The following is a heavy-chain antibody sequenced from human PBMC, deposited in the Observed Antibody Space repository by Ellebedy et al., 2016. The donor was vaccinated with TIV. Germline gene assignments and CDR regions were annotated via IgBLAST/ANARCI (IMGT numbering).Heavy chain of an antibody. CDR1: GFTFSNFA. V-gene: IGHV3-23*01. D-gene: IGHD5-18*01. CDR2: IVGGGA. J-gene: IGHJ4*02. CDR3: AKDRTAGDGYWVFDS. Sequence: GESLMISCAASGFTFSNFAMSWVRQAPGKGLEWVSGIVGGGAERYADSVKGRLTISRDNSKNTVDLQMKSLRDEDTAVYFCAKDRTAGDGYWVFDSWGQGTLVTVSS.